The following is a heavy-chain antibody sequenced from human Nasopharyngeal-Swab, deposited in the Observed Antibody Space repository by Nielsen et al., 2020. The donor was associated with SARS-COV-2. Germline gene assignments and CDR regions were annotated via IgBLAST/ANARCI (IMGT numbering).Heavy chain of an antibody. CDR1: GYSFTSYW. J-gene: IGHJ5*02. CDR2: IYPGDSDT. D-gene: IGHD5-18*01. Sequence: GESLKISCKGSGYSFTSYWIGWVRQIPGKGLEWMGIIYPGDSDTRYSPSFQGQVTISADKSISTAYLQWSSLKASDTAMYYCARLGIQLWSKNWFDPWGQGTLVTVSS. V-gene: IGHV5-51*01. CDR3: ARLGIQLWSKNWFDP.